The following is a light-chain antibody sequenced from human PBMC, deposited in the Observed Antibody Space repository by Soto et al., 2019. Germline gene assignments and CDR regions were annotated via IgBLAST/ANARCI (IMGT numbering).Light chain of an antibody. CDR3: SSYSTTSLLV. V-gene: IGLV2-14*01. CDR1: SSDIGAYKF. J-gene: IGLJ2*01. Sequence: QSALTQPASVSGSPGQSITISCTGTSSDIGAYKFVSWYQQHPGKVPKVVIYEVSNRPSGVSNRFSGSKSGNTASLTISGLQAEDEADYYCSSYSTTSLLVFGGGTKLTVL. CDR2: EVS.